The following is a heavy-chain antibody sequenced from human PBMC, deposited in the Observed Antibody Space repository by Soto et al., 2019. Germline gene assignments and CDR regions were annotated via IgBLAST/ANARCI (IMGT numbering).Heavy chain of an antibody. CDR3: ARDLDSSGWYHYCYYGMDV. CDR2: ISSSGSTI. D-gene: IGHD6-19*01. CDR1: GFTFSSYE. J-gene: IGHJ6*02. Sequence: EVQLVESGGGLVQPGGSLRLPCAASGFTFSSYEMNWVRQAPGKGLEWVSYISSSGSTIYYADSVKGRFTISRDNAKNSLYLQMNSLRAEDTAVYYCARDLDSSGWYHYCYYGMDVWGQGTTVTVSS. V-gene: IGHV3-48*03.